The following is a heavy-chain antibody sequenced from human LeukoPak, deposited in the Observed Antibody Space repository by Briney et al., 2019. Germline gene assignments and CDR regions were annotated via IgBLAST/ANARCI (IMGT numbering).Heavy chain of an antibody. CDR1: GFTFSSYW. D-gene: IGHD5-12*01. V-gene: IGHV3-7*01. CDR2: IKQDGSEK. Sequence: GGSLRLSCAASGFTFSSYWMSRVRQAPGKGLEWVANIKQDGSEKYYVDSVKGRFTISRDNAKNSLYLQMNSLRAEDTAVYYCARLVATRTPKDWGQGTLVTVSS. J-gene: IGHJ4*02. CDR3: ARLVATRTPKD.